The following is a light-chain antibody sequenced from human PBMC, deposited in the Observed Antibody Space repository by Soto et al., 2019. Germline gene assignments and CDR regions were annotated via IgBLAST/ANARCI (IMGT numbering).Light chain of an antibody. V-gene: IGKV1-5*03. CDR1: QSISSR. J-gene: IGKJ3*01. Sequence: DIQMTQSPPTLSASVGDRVTITCRASQSISSRLAWYQQKPGRAPKLLIYKASSLESGVPSRFSGSGSGTEFTLTISSLQPDYFATYYCQQYNSYSSFGPGTKVDIK. CDR3: QQYNSYSS. CDR2: KAS.